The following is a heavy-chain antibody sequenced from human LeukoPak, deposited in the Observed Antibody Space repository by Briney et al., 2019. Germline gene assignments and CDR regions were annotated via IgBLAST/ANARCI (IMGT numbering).Heavy chain of an antibody. CDR3: ARVVSERIQLWSTYYFDY. CDR2: INHSGST. CDR1: GGSFSGYY. D-gene: IGHD5-18*01. Sequence: SETLSLTCAVYGGSFSGYYWSWIRQPPGKGLEWIGEINHSGSTNYNPSLKNRVTISVDTSKNQFSLKLSSVTAADTAVYYCARVVSERIQLWSTYYFDYWGQGTLVTVSS. V-gene: IGHV4-34*01. J-gene: IGHJ4*02.